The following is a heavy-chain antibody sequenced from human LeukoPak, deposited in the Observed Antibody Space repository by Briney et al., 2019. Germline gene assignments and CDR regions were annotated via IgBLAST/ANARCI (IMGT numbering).Heavy chain of an antibody. CDR3: ARGGYGSAFDF. CDR2: IFDNGST. CDR1: GDSLTNFY. V-gene: IGHV4-59*01. D-gene: IGHD3-10*01. J-gene: IGHJ4*02. Sequence: SETLSLICTVSGDSLTNFYWSWIRQPPGKGLEWVASIFDNGSTNDNRSLKSRVTISLDTSNNQFSLTVNSVTAADTAVYYCARGGYGSAFDFWGQGTLVTVSS.